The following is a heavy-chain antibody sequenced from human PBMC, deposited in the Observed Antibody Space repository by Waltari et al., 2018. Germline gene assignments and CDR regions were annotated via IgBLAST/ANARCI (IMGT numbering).Heavy chain of an antibody. CDR1: GDTFSSYF. CDR3: TRDKLDYYNGMDV. Sequence: QVQLVQSGAEVKKPGASVKVSCRTSGDTFSSYFIFWVRQAPGQGLEWMGIINPRDGGTNYPQKFQDRVTMTRDTSTSTVYMELRSLRSEDTAVYYCTRDKLDYYNGMDVWGQGTTVTVSS. CDR2: INPRDGGT. V-gene: IGHV1-46*03. J-gene: IGHJ6*02. D-gene: IGHD3-3*02.